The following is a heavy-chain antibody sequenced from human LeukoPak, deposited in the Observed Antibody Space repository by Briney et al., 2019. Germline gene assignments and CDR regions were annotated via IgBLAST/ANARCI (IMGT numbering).Heavy chain of an antibody. Sequence: RGSLRLSCAASGFTFSSYGMHWVRQAPGKGLEWVAVISYDGSNKYYADSVKGRFTISRDNSKNTLYLQMNSLRAEDTAVYYCAKKIYGSGSYGGDYWGQGTLVTVSS. V-gene: IGHV3-30*18. CDR3: AKKIYGSGSYGGDY. D-gene: IGHD3-10*01. J-gene: IGHJ4*02. CDR2: ISYDGSNK. CDR1: GFTFSSYG.